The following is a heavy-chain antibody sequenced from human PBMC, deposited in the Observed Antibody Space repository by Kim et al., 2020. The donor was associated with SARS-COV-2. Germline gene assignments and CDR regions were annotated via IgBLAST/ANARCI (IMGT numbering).Heavy chain of an antibody. J-gene: IGHJ6*02. Sequence: ASVKVSCKASGYTFTSYYMHWVRQAPGQGLEWMGIINPSGGSTSYAQKFQGRVTMTRDTSTSTVYMELSSLRSEDTAVYYCARDLPRAARGSLYYYYYYGMDVWGQGTTVNVSS. CDR2: INPSGGST. CDR3: ARDLPRAARGSLYYYYYYGMDV. D-gene: IGHD1-26*01. V-gene: IGHV1-46*01. CDR1: GYTFTSYY.